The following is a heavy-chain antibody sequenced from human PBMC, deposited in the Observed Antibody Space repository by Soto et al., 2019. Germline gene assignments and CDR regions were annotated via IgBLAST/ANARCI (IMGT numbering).Heavy chain of an antibody. CDR1: GGTFSSYT. Sequence: QVQLVQSGAEVKKPGSSVKVSCKASGGTFSSYTISWVRQAPGQGLEWMGRIIPILGIANYAQKFQGRVTSXAXXATSTGYMELSSLRAGDTAVYSCARVEGPSDGMDVWGQGTTVTVSS. D-gene: IGHD2-15*01. CDR3: ARVEGPSDGMDV. CDR2: IIPILGIA. V-gene: IGHV1-69*02. J-gene: IGHJ6*02.